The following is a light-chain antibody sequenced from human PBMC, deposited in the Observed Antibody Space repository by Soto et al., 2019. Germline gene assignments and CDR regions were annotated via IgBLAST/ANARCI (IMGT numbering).Light chain of an antibody. CDR3: AAWDDSVNGRVV. CDR2: YDD. Sequence: QSVLTQPPSVSEAPRQRVTISCSGSSSNIGNNAVNSYQQLPGKAPKLLIYYDDLLPSGVSDRFSGSKSGTSASLAISGLQSEDEADYYCAAWDDSVNGRVVFGGGTKLTVL. CDR1: SSNIGNNA. V-gene: IGLV1-36*01. J-gene: IGLJ2*01.